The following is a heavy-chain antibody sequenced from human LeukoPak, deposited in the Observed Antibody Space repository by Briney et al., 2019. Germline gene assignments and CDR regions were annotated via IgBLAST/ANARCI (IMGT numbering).Heavy chain of an antibody. CDR3: ARAPRRSSGWTRYFDL. D-gene: IGHD6-19*01. V-gene: IGHV4-39*01. CDR1: GGSISSSSYY. J-gene: IGHJ2*01. Sequence: SETLSLTCTVSGGSISSSSYYWGWIRQPPGKGLEWIGSIYYSGSTYYNPSLKSRVTISVDTSKNQFSLKLSSVTAADTAVYYCARAPRRSSGWTRYFDLWGRGTLVTVSS. CDR2: IYYSGST.